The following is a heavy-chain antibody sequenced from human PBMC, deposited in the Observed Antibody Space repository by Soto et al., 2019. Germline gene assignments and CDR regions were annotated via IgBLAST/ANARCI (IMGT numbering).Heavy chain of an antibody. J-gene: IGHJ4*02. CDR1: GFTFANYA. CDR2: IWDDGSNT. CDR3: ARLKTPHYFDY. Sequence: GGSLRLSCVASGFTFANYAVSLVRQAPGKGLEWVAVIWDDGSNTYYADSVKGRFTISRDNSKNTLYLQMNSLRAEDTAVYYCARLKTPHYFDYWGQGTLVTVSS. V-gene: IGHV3-33*08.